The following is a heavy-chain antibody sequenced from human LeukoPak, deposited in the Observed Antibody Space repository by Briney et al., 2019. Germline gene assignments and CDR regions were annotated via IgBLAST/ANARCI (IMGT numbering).Heavy chain of an antibody. V-gene: IGHV3-21*04. CDR3: AGAYYGSGRAAYDI. CDR1: GFTFSSYS. CDR2: ISSSSSYI. J-gene: IGHJ3*02. D-gene: IGHD3-10*01. Sequence: GSLRLSCAASGFTFSSYSMNWVRQAPGKGLEWVSSISSSSSYIYYADSVKGRFTISRDNAKNSLYLQMNSLRAEDTAVYYCAGAYYGSGRAAYDIWGQGTMVTVSS.